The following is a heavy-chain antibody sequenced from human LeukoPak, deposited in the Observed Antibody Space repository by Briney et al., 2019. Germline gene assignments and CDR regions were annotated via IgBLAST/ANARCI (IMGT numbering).Heavy chain of an antibody. CDR3: ATERKYDYYFDY. J-gene: IGHJ4*02. V-gene: IGHV1-24*01. CDR1: GYTLTELS. CDR2: VDPEDGET. Sequence: ASVKVSCKVSGYTLTELSMHWVRQAPGKGLEWMGLVDPEDGETIYAEKLQGRVTITADTSTDTAYMELSSLRSEDTAVYYCATERKYDYYFDYWGQGTLVTVSS. D-gene: IGHD3-3*01.